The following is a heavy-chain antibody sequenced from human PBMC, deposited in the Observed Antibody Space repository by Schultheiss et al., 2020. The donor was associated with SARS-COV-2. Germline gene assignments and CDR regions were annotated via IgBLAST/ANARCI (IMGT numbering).Heavy chain of an antibody. CDR3: AREGYCSSTSCRRPYYYYGMTS. CDR2: INPNSGGT. V-gene: IGHV1-2*04. D-gene: IGHD2-2*01. Sequence: GGSLRLSCKASGYTFTGYYMHWVRQAPGQGLEWMGWINPNSGGTNYAQKFQGWVTMTRDTSISTAYMELSRLRSDDTAVYYCAREGYCSSTSCRRPYYYYGMTSGAKGPRSPSP. J-gene: IGHJ6*02. CDR1: GYTFTGYY.